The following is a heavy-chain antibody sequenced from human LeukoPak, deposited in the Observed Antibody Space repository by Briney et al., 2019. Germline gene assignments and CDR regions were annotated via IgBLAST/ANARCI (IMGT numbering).Heavy chain of an antibody. V-gene: IGHV4-59*08. D-gene: IGHD1-26*01. CDR3: ARSSLVGARNNWFDP. CDR2: IYYSGST. CDR1: GGSISSYY. J-gene: IGHJ5*02. Sequence: PSETLSLTCTVSGGSISSYYWSWIRQPPGKGLEWIGYIYYSGSTNYNPSLKSRVTISVDTSKNQFSLKLSSVTAADTAVYYCARSSLVGARNNWFDPWGQGTLVTVSS.